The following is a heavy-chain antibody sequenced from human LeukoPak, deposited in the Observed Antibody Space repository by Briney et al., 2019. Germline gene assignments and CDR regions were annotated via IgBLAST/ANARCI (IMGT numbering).Heavy chain of an antibody. V-gene: IGHV4-34*01. CDR2: INHSGST. CDR3: ARLPEKTYSSSSGEDY. J-gene: IGHJ4*02. D-gene: IGHD6-6*01. Sequence: GSLRLSCAASGFTFSSYSMNWIRQPPGKGLEWIGEINHSGSTNYNPSLKSRVTISVDTSKNQFSLKLSSVTAADTAVYYCARLPEKTYSSSSGEDYWGQGTLVTVSS. CDR1: GFTFSSYS.